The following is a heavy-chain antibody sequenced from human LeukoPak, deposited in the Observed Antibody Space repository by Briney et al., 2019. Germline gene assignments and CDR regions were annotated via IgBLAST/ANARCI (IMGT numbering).Heavy chain of an antibody. CDR3: ARDRRHTMIVVGREGWYFDL. CDR2: ISSSSSSYI. CDR1: GFTFNSYS. V-gene: IGHV3-21*01. J-gene: IGHJ2*01. D-gene: IGHD3-22*01. Sequence: PGGSLRLSCAASGFTFNSYSMNWVRQAPGKGLEWVSSISSSSSSYIYYADSVKGRFAISRDNAKNSLYLQMNSLRAEDTAVYYCARDRRHTMIVVGREGWYFDLWGRGTLVTVSS.